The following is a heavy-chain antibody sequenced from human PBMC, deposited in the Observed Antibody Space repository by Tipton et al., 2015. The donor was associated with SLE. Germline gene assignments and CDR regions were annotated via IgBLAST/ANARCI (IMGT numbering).Heavy chain of an antibody. D-gene: IGHD3-3*01. CDR1: GGSISSSSYY. CDR2: IYYSGST. Sequence: TLSLTCTVSGGSISSSSYYWGWFRQPPGKGLEWIGSIYYSGSTYYNPSLKSRVTISVDTSKNQFSLKLSSVTAADTAVYYCASLPFWYYYYGMDVWGQGTTVTVSS. CDR3: ASLPFWYYYYGMDV. V-gene: IGHV4-39*07. J-gene: IGHJ6*02.